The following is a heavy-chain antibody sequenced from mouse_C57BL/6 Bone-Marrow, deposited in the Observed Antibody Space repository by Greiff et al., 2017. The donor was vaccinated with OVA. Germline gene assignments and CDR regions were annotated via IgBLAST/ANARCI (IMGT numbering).Heavy chain of an antibody. J-gene: IGHJ1*03. V-gene: IGHV1-50*01. CDR1: GYTFTSYW. Sequence: VQLQQSGAELVKPGASVKLSCKASGYTFTSYWMQWVKQRPGQGLEWIGEIDPSDSYTNYNQKFKGKATLTVDTSSSTAYMQLSSLTSEDAAVYYCAREGDWYLDVWGTGTTVTVSS. CDR2: IDPSDSYT. CDR3: AREGDWYLDV.